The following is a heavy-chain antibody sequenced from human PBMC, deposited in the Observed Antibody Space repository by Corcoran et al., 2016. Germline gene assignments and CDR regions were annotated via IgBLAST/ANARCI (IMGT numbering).Heavy chain of an antibody. CDR3: ASYSNWNHDY. CDR2: IKPDGSEK. J-gene: IGHJ4*02. D-gene: IGHD1-20*01. Sequence: EVQLVESGGGLVQPGGSLRLSCAVSGFTFSRYWMSWVRQAPGKGLEWVANIKPDGSEKSYVDSVRARFTISRDNAKNSLYLQMNSVRAEDTAVYYCASYSNWNHDYCGQGTLVTVSS. V-gene: IGHV3-7*01. CDR1: GFTFSRYW.